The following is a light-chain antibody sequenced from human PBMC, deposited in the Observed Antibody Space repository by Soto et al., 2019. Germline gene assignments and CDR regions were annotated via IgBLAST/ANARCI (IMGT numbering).Light chain of an antibody. V-gene: IGKV3-20*01. CDR3: QQYDSSHRT. CDR2: GAS. J-gene: IGKJ2*01. Sequence: EIVLTQSPGTLSLSPGERATLSCRASQSVSSSFLAWYQQKPGQAPRLLIYGASSRATGIPDRFSGSGSGTDFTLTISRLEPEDFGVYYCQQYDSSHRTFGQGTKLEIK. CDR1: QSVSSSF.